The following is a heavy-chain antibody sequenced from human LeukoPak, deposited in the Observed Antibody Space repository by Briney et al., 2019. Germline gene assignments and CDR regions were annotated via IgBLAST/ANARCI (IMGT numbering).Heavy chain of an antibody. D-gene: IGHD3-3*01. CDR3: AKVGFSEMEWLLYSDH. CDR2: ISESGGNK. CDR1: GFTFSSYP. Sequence: PGGSLRLSCAASGFTFSSYPMSWVRQAPGKGLEWVSVISESGGNKYYPDSVKGRFTVSRDNSKNTLYLQMNSLRAEDTAVYYCAKVGFSEMEWLLYSDHWGQGTLVTVSS. J-gene: IGHJ4*02. V-gene: IGHV3-23*01.